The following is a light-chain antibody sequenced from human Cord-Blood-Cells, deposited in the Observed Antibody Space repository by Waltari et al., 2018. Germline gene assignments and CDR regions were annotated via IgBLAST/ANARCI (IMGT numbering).Light chain of an antibody. CDR3: QQYGSSPLFT. Sequence: EIVLTQSPGTLSLSPAERATLSCRASQSVSSSYLDWYQQKPGQAPRLLIDGASSRATGIPDRFSGSGSGTDFTLTISRLEPEDFAVYYCQQYGSSPLFTFGPGTKVDIK. J-gene: IGKJ3*01. CDR2: GAS. CDR1: QSVSSSY. V-gene: IGKV3-20*01.